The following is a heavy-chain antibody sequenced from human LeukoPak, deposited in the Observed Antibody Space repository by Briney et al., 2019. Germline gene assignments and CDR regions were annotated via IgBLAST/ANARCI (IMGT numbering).Heavy chain of an antibody. CDR3: ARVYQSAEYYFDY. V-gene: IGHV4-59*01. CDR1: GGSIDSYY. D-gene: IGHD2-2*01. J-gene: IGHJ4*02. Sequence: SETLSLTCTVSGGSIDSYYWSWIRQPPGKGLEWIGYIYYTGSTEYHPSLKSRVTISLYTSKNQFSLKLTSVTASDTAVYYCARVYQSAEYYFDYWGQGNLVSVSS. CDR2: IYYTGST.